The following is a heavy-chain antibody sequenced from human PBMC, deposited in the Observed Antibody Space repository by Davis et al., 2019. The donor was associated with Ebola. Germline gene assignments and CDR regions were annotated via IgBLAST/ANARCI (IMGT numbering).Heavy chain of an antibody. CDR1: GYTFTSYG. CDR3: ATDRGSSSDYYYYYGMDV. J-gene: IGHJ6*02. Sequence: ASVKVSCKASGYTFTSYGISWVRQAPGQGLEWMGWISAYNGNTNYAQKLQGRVTMTEDTSTDTAYMELSSLRSEDTAVYYCATDRGSSSDYYYYYGMDVWGQGTTVTVSS. V-gene: IGHV1-18*01. D-gene: IGHD6-6*01. CDR2: ISAYNGNT.